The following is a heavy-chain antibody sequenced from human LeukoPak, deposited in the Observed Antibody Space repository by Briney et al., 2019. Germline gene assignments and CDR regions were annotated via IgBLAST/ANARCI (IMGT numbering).Heavy chain of an antibody. Sequence: PSETLSLTCTVSGGSISSSSYYWGWIRQPPGKGLEWIGGIYYSGSTYYNPSLKSRVTISVDTSKNQFSLKLSSVTAADTAVYYCARKGYWDDYVWGSYRLGYYFDYWGQGTLVTVSS. V-gene: IGHV4-39*01. CDR3: ARKGYWDDYVWGSYRLGYYFDY. CDR1: GGSISSSSYY. J-gene: IGHJ4*02. CDR2: IYYSGST. D-gene: IGHD3-16*02.